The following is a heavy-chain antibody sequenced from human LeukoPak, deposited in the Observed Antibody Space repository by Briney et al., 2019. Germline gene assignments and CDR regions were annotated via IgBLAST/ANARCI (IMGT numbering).Heavy chain of an antibody. CDR1: GGSFSGYY. Sequence: SETLSLTCAVYGGSFSGYYWSWIRQPPGKGLEWIGEINHSGSTNYNPSLKSRVTISVDTSKNQFSLKLSSVTAADTAVYYCARVRQWLVNWFDPWGQGTLVTVSS. D-gene: IGHD6-19*01. V-gene: IGHV4-34*01. CDR3: ARVRQWLVNWFDP. CDR2: INHSGST. J-gene: IGHJ5*02.